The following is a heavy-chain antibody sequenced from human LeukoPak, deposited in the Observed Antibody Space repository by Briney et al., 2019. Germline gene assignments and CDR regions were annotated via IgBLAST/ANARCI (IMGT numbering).Heavy chain of an antibody. Sequence: SETLSLTSTVSGGSISSGDYYWSWIRQPPGKGLEWIGYIYYSGSTYYNPSLKSRVTISVDTSKNQFSLKLSSVTAADTAVYYCARDQNYYGSGSYLGWFDPWGQGTLVTVSS. CDR1: GGSISSGDYY. J-gene: IGHJ5*02. CDR2: IYYSGST. D-gene: IGHD3-10*01. V-gene: IGHV4-30-4*08. CDR3: ARDQNYYGSGSYLGWFDP.